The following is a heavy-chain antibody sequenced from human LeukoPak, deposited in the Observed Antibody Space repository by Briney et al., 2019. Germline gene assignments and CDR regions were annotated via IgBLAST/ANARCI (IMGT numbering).Heavy chain of an antibody. Sequence: PSETLSLTCTVSGGSTSSYYWSWIRQPPGKGLEWIGYIYYSGSTNYNPSLKSRVTISVDTSKNQFSLKLSSVTAADTAVYYCARESRHYYDKRGAFDIWGQGTMVTVSS. V-gene: IGHV4-59*01. J-gene: IGHJ3*02. D-gene: IGHD3-22*01. CDR3: ARESRHYYDKRGAFDI. CDR2: IYYSGST. CDR1: GGSTSSYY.